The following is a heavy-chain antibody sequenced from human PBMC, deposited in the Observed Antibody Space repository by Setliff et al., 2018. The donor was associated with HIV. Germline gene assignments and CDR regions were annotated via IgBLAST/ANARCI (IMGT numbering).Heavy chain of an antibody. D-gene: IGHD6-6*01. CDR2: ISGSGGST. CDR3: AKTRTGLYSSSPLYFDH. CDR1: QFTFSTYA. Sequence: GGSLRLSCAASQFTFSTYAMSWVRLAPGKELEWVSTISGSGGSTYYVDSVKGRFTISRDNSKNTLYLQMKSLRAEDTAVYYCAKTRTGLYSSSPLYFDHWGQGTLVTVSS. J-gene: IGHJ4*02. V-gene: IGHV3-23*01.